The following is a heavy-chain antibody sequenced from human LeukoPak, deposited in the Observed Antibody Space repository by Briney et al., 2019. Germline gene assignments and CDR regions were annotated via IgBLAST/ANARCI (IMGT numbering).Heavy chain of an antibody. CDR2: ISGSGGST. J-gene: IGHJ1*01. D-gene: IGHD2-2*01. Sequence: PGGSLRLSCAASGFTFSSYAMSWVRQAPGRGVEGVSAISGSGGSTYYADSVKGRFTISRDNSKNTLYLQMNSLRAEDTAVYYCAMARYCSSTSCYWFQHWGQGTLVTVSS. V-gene: IGHV3-23*01. CDR3: AMARYCSSTSCYWFQH. CDR1: GFTFSSYA.